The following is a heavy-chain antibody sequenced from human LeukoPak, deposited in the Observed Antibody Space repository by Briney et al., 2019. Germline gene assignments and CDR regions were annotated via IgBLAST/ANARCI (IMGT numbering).Heavy chain of an antibody. V-gene: IGHV3-23*01. Sequence: GRSLRLSCAASGFTFSSYGMHWVRQAPGKGLEWVSAISGRGGSTYYADSVKGRFTISRDNSKNTLYLQMNSLRAEDTAVYYCAREVVVPAAMLGYYYYYGMDVWGQGTTVTVSS. J-gene: IGHJ6*02. D-gene: IGHD2-2*01. CDR1: GFTFSSYG. CDR2: ISGRGGST. CDR3: AREVVVPAAMLGYYYYYGMDV.